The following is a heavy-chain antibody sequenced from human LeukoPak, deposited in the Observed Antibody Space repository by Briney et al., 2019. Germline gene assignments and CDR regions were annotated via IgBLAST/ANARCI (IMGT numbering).Heavy chain of an antibody. D-gene: IGHD3-22*01. CDR3: AREPRWCYYDSASYYFDY. CDR2: IYYSGST. V-gene: IGHV4-61*01. CDR1: GYPISSGYH. J-gene: IGHJ4*02. Sequence: SETLSLTCTVSGYPISSGYHWGWIRQPPGKGLEWIGDIYYSGSTRYNPSLESRVTISLDTSKNQFSLSLTSVTAADTAVYYCAREPRWCYYDSASYYFDYWGQGTLVTVSS.